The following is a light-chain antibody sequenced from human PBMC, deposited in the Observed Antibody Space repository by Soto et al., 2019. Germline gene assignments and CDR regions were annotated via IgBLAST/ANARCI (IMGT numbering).Light chain of an antibody. CDR1: QDINKY. CDR3: QQSENGPLT. V-gene: IGKV1-33*01. CDR2: DAS. J-gene: IGKJ4*01. Sequence: DIQMTQSPSSLSASVGDRITITCQASQDINKYLNWYQQKLGKAPKLLIYDASNLQRAVPSRFSGSGSGTHFSLSISSLQPEDIATYYCQQSENGPLTFGGGTKVEIK.